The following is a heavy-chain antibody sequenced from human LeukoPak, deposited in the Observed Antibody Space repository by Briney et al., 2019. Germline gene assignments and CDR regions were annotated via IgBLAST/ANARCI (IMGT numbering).Heavy chain of an antibody. CDR1: GFTFSSYA. Sequence: GGSLRLSCAASGFTFSSYAMSWVRQAPGKGLEWVSAISGSGGSTYYADSVKGRFTISRDNSKNTLYLQMNSLRAEDTAVYYCAKDSGYYDSSGYYYGYFDYWGQGTLVTVSS. V-gene: IGHV3-23*01. J-gene: IGHJ4*02. CDR3: AKDSGYYDSSGYYYGYFDY. D-gene: IGHD3-22*01. CDR2: ISGSGGST.